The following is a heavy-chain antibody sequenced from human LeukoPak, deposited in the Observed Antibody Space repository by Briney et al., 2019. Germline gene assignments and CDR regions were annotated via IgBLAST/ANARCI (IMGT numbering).Heavy chain of an antibody. Sequence: SETLSLTCTVSGGSTSRYYWSWTRQPPGKRLEWLGYIYYSGSTTYNPSLKSRLTMSVDTSKNQISLKLISLTAADTAVYYCARLPGIAAVWGQGTLVTVSS. D-gene: IGHD6-13*01. CDR3: ARLPGIAAV. CDR2: IYYSGST. V-gene: IGHV4-59*08. J-gene: IGHJ4*02. CDR1: GGSTSRYY.